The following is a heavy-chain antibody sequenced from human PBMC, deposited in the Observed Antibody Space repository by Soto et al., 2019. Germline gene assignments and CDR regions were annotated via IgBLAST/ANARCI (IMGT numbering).Heavy chain of an antibody. J-gene: IGHJ6*02. CDR3: ARVEKDTSGWYGYYGMDV. D-gene: IGHD6-19*01. V-gene: IGHV3-11*01. CDR2: ISDSGRTI. Sequence: QVQLVESGGGLVKPGGSLRLSCAASGFTLSDYYMSWIRQAPGKGLEWVSYISDSGRTIYYADSVKGRFTISRDNAKNLLYLQMISLRAEDTAVYYCARVEKDTSGWYGYYGMDVWGQGTTVTVSS. CDR1: GFTLSDYY.